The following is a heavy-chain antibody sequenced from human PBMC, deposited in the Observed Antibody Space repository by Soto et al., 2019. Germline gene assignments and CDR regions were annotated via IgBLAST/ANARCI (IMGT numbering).Heavy chain of an antibody. CDR3: ARDGRSAVAGNYYYYYGMDV. Sequence: SETLSLTCTVSGGSISSYYWSWIRQPPGKGLEWIGYIYYSGSTNYNPSLKSRVTISVDTSKNQFSLKLSSVTAADTAVYYCARDGRSAVAGNYYYYYGMDVWGQGTTVTVSS. V-gene: IGHV4-59*01. CDR1: GGSISSYY. D-gene: IGHD6-19*01. J-gene: IGHJ6*02. CDR2: IYYSGST.